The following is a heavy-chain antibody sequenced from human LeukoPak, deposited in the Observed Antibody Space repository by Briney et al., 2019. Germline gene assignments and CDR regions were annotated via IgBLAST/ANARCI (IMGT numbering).Heavy chain of an antibody. CDR1: GGSFSGYY. CDR3: ARAHYDSSVYLDY. V-gene: IGHV4-34*01. J-gene: IGHJ4*02. D-gene: IGHD3-22*01. Sequence: SETLSLTCAVYGGSFSGYYWSWIRQPPGKGLEWIGEINHSGSTNYNPSLKSRVTISVDTSKNQFSLKLSSVTAADTAVYYCARAHYDSSVYLDYGGQGPRVTVSS. CDR2: INHSGST.